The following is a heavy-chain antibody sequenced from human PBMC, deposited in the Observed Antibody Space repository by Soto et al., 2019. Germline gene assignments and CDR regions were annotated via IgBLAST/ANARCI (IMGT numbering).Heavy chain of an antibody. V-gene: IGHV3-30-3*01. CDR2: ISYDGSNK. Sequence: QVQLVESGGGVVQPGRSLRLSCAASGFTFSSYAMHWVRQAPGKGLEWVAVISYDGSNKYYADSVKGRFTISRDNSKNTLYLQMNSLRAEDTAVYYCARLCYYWGQGTLVTVSS. D-gene: IGHD3-10*02. CDR1: GFTFSSYA. J-gene: IGHJ4*02. CDR3: ARLCYY.